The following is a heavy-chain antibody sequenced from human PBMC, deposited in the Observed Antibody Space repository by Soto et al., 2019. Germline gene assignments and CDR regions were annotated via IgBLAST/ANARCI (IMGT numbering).Heavy chain of an antibody. CDR1: GYTFTSYG. CDR3: ARDRYCSSTSCYRSPNYYYYYGMDV. J-gene: IGHJ6*02. V-gene: IGHV1-18*01. Sequence: GASVKVSCKASGYTFTSYGISWVRQAPGQGLERMGWINAYNGNTNYAQKLQGRVTMTTDTSTSTAYMELRSLRSDDTAVYYCARDRYCSSTSCYRSPNYYYYYGMDVWGQGTTVTVS. CDR2: INAYNGNT. D-gene: IGHD2-2*01.